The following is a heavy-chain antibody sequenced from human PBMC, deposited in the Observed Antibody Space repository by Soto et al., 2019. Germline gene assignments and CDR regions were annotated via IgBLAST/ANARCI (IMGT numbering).Heavy chain of an antibody. Sequence: GGSLRLSCAASGLTFSSYEMNWVRQAPGKGLEWVSYISSSGSTIYYADSVKGRFTISRDNAKNSLYLQMNSLRAEDTAVYYCARDLQYYYGSGSYYTAYYGMDVWGQGTTVTVSS. D-gene: IGHD3-10*01. CDR2: ISSSGSTI. V-gene: IGHV3-48*03. J-gene: IGHJ6*02. CDR3: ARDLQYYYGSGSYYTAYYGMDV. CDR1: GLTFSSYE.